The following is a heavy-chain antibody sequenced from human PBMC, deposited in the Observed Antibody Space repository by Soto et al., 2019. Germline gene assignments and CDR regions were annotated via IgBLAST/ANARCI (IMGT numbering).Heavy chain of an antibody. CDR1: GGSISSGGYS. CDR2: IYHSGST. CDR3: ARVPLGGGLYFDY. J-gene: IGHJ4*02. D-gene: IGHD1-26*01. V-gene: IGHV4-30-2*01. Sequence: SETLSLTCAVSGGSISSGGYSWSWIRQPPGKGLEWIGYIYHSGSTYYNPSLKSRVTISVDRSKNQFSLKLSSVTAADTAVYYCARVPLGGGLYFDYWGQGTLVTVSS.